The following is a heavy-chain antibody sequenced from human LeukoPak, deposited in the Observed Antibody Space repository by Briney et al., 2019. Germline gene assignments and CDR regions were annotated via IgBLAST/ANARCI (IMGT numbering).Heavy chain of an antibody. CDR1: GGTFSSYA. CDR2: IIPLFGTA. V-gene: IGHV1-69*05. Sequence: ASVKVSCKASGGTFSSYAISWVRQAPGQGLEWMGGIIPLFGTANYAQKFQGRVTITTDDSTSTAYLELSRLQSEDTAVYSSANNLYDSSGYYYSPGYWGQGTLVTVSS. J-gene: IGHJ4*02. CDR3: ANNLYDSSGYYYSPGY. D-gene: IGHD3-22*01.